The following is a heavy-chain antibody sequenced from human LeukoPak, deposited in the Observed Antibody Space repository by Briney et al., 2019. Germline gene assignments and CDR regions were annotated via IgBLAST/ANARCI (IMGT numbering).Heavy chain of an antibody. V-gene: IGHV1-58*02. Sequence: ASVKVSCKASGFTFTNSAMHWVRQARGQRLEWIGWIVVGSANTNYAQKFQERVTITRDMSTSTAYMELSSLRSEDTAVYYCAADLQAAGDLDYWGQGTPVTVSS. CDR1: GFTFTNSA. CDR3: AADLQAAGDLDY. CDR2: IVVGSANT. J-gene: IGHJ4*02. D-gene: IGHD6-13*01.